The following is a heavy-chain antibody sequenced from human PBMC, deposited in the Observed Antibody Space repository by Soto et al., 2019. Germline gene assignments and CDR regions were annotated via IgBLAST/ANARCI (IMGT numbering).Heavy chain of an antibody. D-gene: IGHD3-10*01. CDR2: MKQDGSEK. J-gene: IGHJ4*02. CDR1: GFTFSTYW. V-gene: IGHV3-7*04. Sequence: EVQLVESGGGLVQPGGSLRLSCAASGFTFSTYWMTWVRQAPGRGLEWVANMKQDGSEKYYVDSVRGRFTISRDNAENSLYLQMNSLRAEDTALYYCARGTYYYDSWRQGTLVTVSS. CDR3: ARGTYYYDS.